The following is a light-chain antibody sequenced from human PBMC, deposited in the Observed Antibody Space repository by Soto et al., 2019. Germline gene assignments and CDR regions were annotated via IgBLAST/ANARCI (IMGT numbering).Light chain of an antibody. CDR2: AAS. CDR3: HQSYSTPPCT. V-gene: IGKV1-39*01. Sequence: DIQMTQSPSSLSASVGDRVTITCRASQSISSYLNWYQQKPGKAPKLLIYAASSLQSGVPSRFSGSGSGTDFTRNISSLPHEDFATYYCHQSYSTPPCTFGQRTKLEIK. J-gene: IGKJ2*02. CDR1: QSISSY.